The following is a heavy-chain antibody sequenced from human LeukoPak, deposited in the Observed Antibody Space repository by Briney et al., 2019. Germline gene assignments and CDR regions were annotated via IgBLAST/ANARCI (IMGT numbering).Heavy chain of an antibody. CDR1: GFTFSSHS. CDR2: ISSSTSYI. D-gene: IGHD3-22*01. V-gene: IGHV3-21*01. J-gene: IGHJ6*03. Sequence: GGSLRLSCAASGFTFSSHSMNWVRQAPGKGLEWVSSISSSTSYIYYADSVKGRFTISRDNAKNSLYLQMNSLRAEDTAVYYCARDYYDSSGYSLALYYYYMDVWGKGTTVTVSS. CDR3: ARDYYDSSGYSLALYYYYMDV.